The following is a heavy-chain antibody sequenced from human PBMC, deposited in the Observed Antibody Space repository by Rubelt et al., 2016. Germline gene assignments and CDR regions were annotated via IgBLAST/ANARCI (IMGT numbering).Heavy chain of an antibody. CDR2: INPTDGGT. V-gene: IGHV1-46*01. CDR3: ARELNDFDI. J-gene: IGHJ3*02. Sequence: QVQLVQSGAEVKKPGASVKVSCQASGYTFTSYYMHWVRQAPGQGLEYMGIINPTDGGTSYVQKFQVRVTMTRDTSTSTVYMELSSLGSDDTAVYYCARELNDFDIWGQGTMVTVSS. CDR1: GYTFTSYY.